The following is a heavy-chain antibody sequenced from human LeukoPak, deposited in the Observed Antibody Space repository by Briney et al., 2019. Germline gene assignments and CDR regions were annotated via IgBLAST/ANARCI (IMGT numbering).Heavy chain of an antibody. V-gene: IGHV3-23*01. D-gene: IGHD6-19*01. Sequence: GGTLRLSCAASGFTFSSYGMSWVRQAPGKGLEWVSAISGSGGSTYYADSVKGRFTISRDNSKNTLYLQMNSLRAEDTAVYYCAKSPQDSSGWNYYYYMDVWGKGTTVTISS. CDR1: GFTFSSYG. CDR3: AKSPQDSSGWNYYYYMDV. CDR2: ISGSGGST. J-gene: IGHJ6*03.